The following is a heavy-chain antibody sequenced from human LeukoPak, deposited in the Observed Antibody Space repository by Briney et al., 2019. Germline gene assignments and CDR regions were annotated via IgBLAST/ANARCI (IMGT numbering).Heavy chain of an antibody. CDR3: SRNPEREYWFDP. CDR2: ISYDGSIK. Sequence: GGSLRLSCAASGFTFSAHSMHWVRQPXXXXLEWVAFISYDGSIKFYADSLKGRFTISRDNSKKTLYLQINSLRAEDTAVYFCSRNPEREYWFDPWGQGTLVTVSS. J-gene: IGHJ5*02. V-gene: IGHV3-30-3*01. CDR1: GFTFSAHS.